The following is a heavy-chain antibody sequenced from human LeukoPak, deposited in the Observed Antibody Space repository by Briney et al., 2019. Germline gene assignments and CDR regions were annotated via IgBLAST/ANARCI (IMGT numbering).Heavy chain of an antibody. CDR1: GGSISSGGYY. Sequence: SETLSLTCTVSGGSISSGGYYWSWIRQHPGKGLEWFGYIYYSGSTYYNPSLKSRVTISVDTSKNQFSLKLSSVTAADTAVYYCARGVVVPAAIGSCYFDYWGQGTLVTVSS. J-gene: IGHJ4*02. V-gene: IGHV4-31*03. D-gene: IGHD2-2*02. CDR3: ARGVVVPAAIGSCYFDY. CDR2: IYYSGST.